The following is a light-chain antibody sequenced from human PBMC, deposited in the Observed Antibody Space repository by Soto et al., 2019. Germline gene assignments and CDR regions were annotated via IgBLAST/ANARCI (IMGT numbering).Light chain of an antibody. J-gene: IGKJ2*01. Sequence: DIQMTQSPSTLSASVGDRVTISCRASQSVSNWLAWYQQKPGKAPKLLINKASRLESGVPSTFSGSGSGTEFTLSISGLQPEDSATYYCQQYNGYPYTFGQGTKLAIK. V-gene: IGKV1-5*03. CDR2: KAS. CDR1: QSVSNW. CDR3: QQYNGYPYT.